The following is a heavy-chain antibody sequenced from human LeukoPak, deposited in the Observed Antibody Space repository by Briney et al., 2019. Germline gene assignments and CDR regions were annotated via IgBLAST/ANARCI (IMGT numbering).Heavy chain of an antibody. D-gene: IGHD3-10*01. CDR1: GGTFSSYA. CDR2: IIPIFGTA. J-gene: IGHJ6*04. V-gene: IGHV1-69*06. Sequence: WASVKVSCKASGGTFSSYAISWVRQAPGQGLEWMGEIIPIFGTANYAQKFQGRVTITADKSTSTAYMELSSLRSEDTAVYYCASRWFGEILTGYYYYGMDVWGKGTTVTVSS. CDR3: ASRWFGEILTGYYYYGMDV.